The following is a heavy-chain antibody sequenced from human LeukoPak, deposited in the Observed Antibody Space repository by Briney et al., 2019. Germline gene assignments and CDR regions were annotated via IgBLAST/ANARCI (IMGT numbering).Heavy chain of an antibody. J-gene: IGHJ6*02. V-gene: IGHV1-2*02. CDR3: AREGYSYGMVYSYYGMDV. CDR1: GYTFTGYY. Sequence: ASVKVSCKASGYTFTGYYMHWVREAPGQGLEWMGWINPNSGGTNYAQKFQGRVTTTRDTSISTAYMELSRLRSDDTAVYYCAREGYSYGMVYSYYGMDVWGQGTTVTVSS. D-gene: IGHD5-18*01. CDR2: INPNSGGT.